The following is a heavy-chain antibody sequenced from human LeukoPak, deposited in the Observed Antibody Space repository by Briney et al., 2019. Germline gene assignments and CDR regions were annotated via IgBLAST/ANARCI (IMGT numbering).Heavy chain of an antibody. CDR3: ARGSILTGYYHSDAFDI. D-gene: IGHD3-9*01. CDR2: IYYSGST. J-gene: IGHJ3*02. Sequence: SETLSLTCTVSGGSISSYYWSWIRQPPGKGLEWIGYIYYSGSTNYNPSLKSRVTISVDTSKNQFSLKLSSVTAADTAVYYRARGSILTGYYHSDAFDIWGQGTMVTVSS. V-gene: IGHV4-59*01. CDR1: GGSISSYY.